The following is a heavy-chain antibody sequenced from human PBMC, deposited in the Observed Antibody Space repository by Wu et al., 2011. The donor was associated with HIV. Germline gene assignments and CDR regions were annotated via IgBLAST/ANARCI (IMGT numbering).Heavy chain of an antibody. Sequence: QVQLVQSGGEVEKPGASVKVSCEASGYTFTNYGISWVRQAPGQGLEWMGWINPNSGGTSYAQHFQGRVTMTRDTSISTAYMELSSLRSDDTGMFYXAIAGLNYHGTGXPFDYWGQGTLVTVSS. CDR3: AIAGLNYHGTGXPFDY. D-gene: IGHD3-10*01. CDR1: GYTFTNYG. J-gene: IGHJ4*02. V-gene: IGHV1-2*02. CDR2: INPNSGGT.